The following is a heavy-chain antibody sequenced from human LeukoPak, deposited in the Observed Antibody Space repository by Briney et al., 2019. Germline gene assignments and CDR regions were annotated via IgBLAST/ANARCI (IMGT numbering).Heavy chain of an antibody. J-gene: IGHJ4*02. V-gene: IGHV3-23*01. CDR1: GFTFSNYG. CDR3: AKDRQSTSSVSSFDY. Sequence: PGGSLRLSCAASGFTFSNYGMSWVRQAPGKGLEWVSTISGDADTTYYAASVKGRFIISKDNSKNTLYMQMNSLRAEDTAVYYCAKDRQSTSSVSSFDYWGRGTLVTVSS. D-gene: IGHD6-6*01. CDR2: ISGDADTT.